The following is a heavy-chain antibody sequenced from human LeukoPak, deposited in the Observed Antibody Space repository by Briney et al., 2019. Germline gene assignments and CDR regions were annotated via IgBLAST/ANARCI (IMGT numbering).Heavy chain of an antibody. Sequence: ASVKVSCKASGYTFTGYYMHWVRQAPGQGLEWMGWINPNSGGTNYAQKFQGRVTMTRDTSISTAYMGLSRLRSDDTAVYYCARVAGFGEYGLDYWGQGTLVTVSS. CDR1: GYTFTGYY. D-gene: IGHD3-10*01. V-gene: IGHV1-2*02. J-gene: IGHJ4*02. CDR3: ARVAGFGEYGLDY. CDR2: INPNSGGT.